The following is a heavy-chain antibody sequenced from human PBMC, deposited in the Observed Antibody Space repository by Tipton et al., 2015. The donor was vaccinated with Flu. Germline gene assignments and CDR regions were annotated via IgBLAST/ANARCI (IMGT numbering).Heavy chain of an antibody. V-gene: IGHV3-7*01. CDR3: TRRLVED. CDR1: GFIFTDYW. CDR2: INYDGSTI. J-gene: IGHJ4*02. Sequence: SLRLFCAASGFIFTDYWMAWVRQTPGKGLEWVANINYDGSTIYYRDSVKGRFTISRDNAKNSLYLQMNNLRGEDTAVYYCTRRLVEDWGQGTQVTVSS.